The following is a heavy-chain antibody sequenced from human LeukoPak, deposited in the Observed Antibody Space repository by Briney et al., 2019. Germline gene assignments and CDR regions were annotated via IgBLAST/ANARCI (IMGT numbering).Heavy chain of an antibody. CDR1: GGTFSSCA. J-gene: IGHJ4*02. CDR2: IIPIFGTA. CDR3: ARESSYHGCFDY. Sequence: GASVKVSCKASGGTFSSCAISWVRQAPGQGLEWMGGIIPIFGTANYAQKFQGRVTITADESTSTAYMELSSLRSEDTAVYYCARESSYHGCFDYWGQGTLVTVSS. D-gene: IGHD3-10*01. V-gene: IGHV1-69*13.